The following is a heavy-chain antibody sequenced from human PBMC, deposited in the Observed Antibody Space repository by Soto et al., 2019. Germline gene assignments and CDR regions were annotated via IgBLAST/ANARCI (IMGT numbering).Heavy chain of an antibody. D-gene: IGHD3-16*01. Sequence: SLRLSCTASGFTFSSYWMSWVRQAPGKGLGWVANIKEDGSGKYYVDSVKGRFSISRDNARNSLYLQMNSLRVEDTAVYYCVRVGRLGGYWGQGALVTVSS. V-gene: IGHV3-7*03. CDR2: IKEDGSGK. CDR1: GFTFSSYW. J-gene: IGHJ4*02. CDR3: VRVGRLGGY.